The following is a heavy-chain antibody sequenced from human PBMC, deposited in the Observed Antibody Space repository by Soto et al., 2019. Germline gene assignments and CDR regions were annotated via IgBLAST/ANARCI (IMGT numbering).Heavy chain of an antibody. J-gene: IGHJ4*02. CDR3: TRKGAGTTSLDH. D-gene: IGHD1-7*01. V-gene: IGHV2-5*02. CDR1: GFSISTNGVG. Sequence: QITLKESGPTLVKPTQTLTLTCTFSGFSISTNGVGVGWIRQPPGKALEWLAAIYWDDTKHYSPSLKSRLTITKDTSKNQVVLTMTNVDPVDTATYYCTRKGAGTTSLDHWGQGTLVTVSS. CDR2: IYWDDTK.